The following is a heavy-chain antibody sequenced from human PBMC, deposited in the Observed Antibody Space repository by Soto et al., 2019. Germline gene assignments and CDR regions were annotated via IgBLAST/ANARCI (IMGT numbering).Heavy chain of an antibody. Sequence: ASVKVSCKGSGYTFTGYGITWVRQAPGQGLEWMGRIATYDDKTNYAQKLQGRVTMTTDTSTSTAYMELKSLRSDDTAVYYCVRDLDGSGSYYTDYWG. V-gene: IGHV1-18*01. CDR1: GYTFTGYG. J-gene: IGHJ4*01. CDR3: VRDLDGSGSYYTDY. CDR2: IATYDDKT. D-gene: IGHD3-10*01.